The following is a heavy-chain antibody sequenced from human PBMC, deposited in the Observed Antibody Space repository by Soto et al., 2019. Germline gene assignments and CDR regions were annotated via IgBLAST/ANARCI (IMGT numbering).Heavy chain of an antibody. CDR3: ARDQDIAAAGEDFDY. D-gene: IGHD6-13*01. V-gene: IGHV1-18*01. CDR2: ISAYNGNT. Sequence: GASVKVSCKASGYTFTSYGISWVRQAPGQGLEWMGWISAYNGNTNYAQKLQGRVTMTTETSTSTAYMELRSLRSDDTAVYYFARDQDIAAAGEDFDYWGQGTLVTVSS. CDR1: GYTFTSYG. J-gene: IGHJ4*02.